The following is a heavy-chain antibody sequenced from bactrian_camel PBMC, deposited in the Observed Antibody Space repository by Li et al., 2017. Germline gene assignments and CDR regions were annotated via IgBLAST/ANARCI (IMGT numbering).Heavy chain of an antibody. V-gene: IGHV3S54*01. Sequence: HVQLVESGGGSVQVGGSLKLSCTHATYIFKEWEKCAMGWFRQAPGKEREGVAAIYIGTDGKIYTDSVKGRFTISQDTAKNTVYLQMNNLQPEDTATYYCAEGRGSRGEHCYSLNYWGQGTQVTVS. CDR1: TYIFKEWEKC. D-gene: IGHD6*01. CDR2: IYIGTDGK. J-gene: IGHJ4*01. CDR3: AEGRGSRGEHCYSLNY.